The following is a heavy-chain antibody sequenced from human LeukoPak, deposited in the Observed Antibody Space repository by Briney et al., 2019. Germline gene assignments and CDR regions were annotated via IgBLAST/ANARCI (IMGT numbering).Heavy chain of an antibody. CDR1: GFTFSSYA. J-gene: IGHJ4*02. D-gene: IGHD5-18*01. Sequence: GGSLRLSCAASGFTFSSYAMSWVRQAPGKGQEWVSAISGSGGSTYYADSVKGRFTISRDNSKNTLYLQMNSLRAEDTAVYYCAKPPGGQLWLHDYWGQGTLVTVSS. CDR2: ISGSGGST. CDR3: AKPPGGQLWLHDY. V-gene: IGHV3-23*01.